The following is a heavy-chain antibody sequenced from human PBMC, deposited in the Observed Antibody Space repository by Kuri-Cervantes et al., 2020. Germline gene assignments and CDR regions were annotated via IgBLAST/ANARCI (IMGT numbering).Heavy chain of an antibody. Sequence: SCAASGFTFDDYGMSWVRQAPGKGLEWVAVVSYDGSNKYYADSVKGRFSISRDTSKNTMYLKMNSLRGDDTANYYCARSPGYSYGPDYFDYWGQGTLVTVSS. D-gene: IGHD5-18*01. J-gene: IGHJ4*02. CDR1: GFTFDDYG. CDR2: VSYDGSNK. CDR3: ARSPGYSYGPDYFDY. V-gene: IGHV3-30*03.